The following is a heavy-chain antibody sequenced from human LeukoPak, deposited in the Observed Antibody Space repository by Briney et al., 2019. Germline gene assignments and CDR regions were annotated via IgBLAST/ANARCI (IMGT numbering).Heavy chain of an antibody. CDR2: FDPEDGET. D-gene: IGHD3-9*01. Sequence: ASVKVSCKVSGYTLTELSMHWVRQAPGKGLEWMGGFDPEDGETIYAQKFQGRVTMTEDTSTDTAYMELSSPRSEDTAVYYCATFTPLRYFDWLLEGDYWGQGTLVAVSS. CDR1: GYTLTELS. CDR3: ATFTPLRYFDWLLEGDY. J-gene: IGHJ4*02. V-gene: IGHV1-24*01.